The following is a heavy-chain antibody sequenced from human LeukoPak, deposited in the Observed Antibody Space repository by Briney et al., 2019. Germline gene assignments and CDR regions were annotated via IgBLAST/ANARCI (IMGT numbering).Heavy chain of an antibody. V-gene: IGHV3-9*01. D-gene: IGHD5-24*01. Sequence: GGSLRLSCAASGFTFDDYAMHWVRQAPGKGLEWVSGISWNSGSIGYADSVKGRFTISRDNARNSLYLQMNSLRAEDTALYYCAKGEDGYNSLLDYWGQGTLVTVSS. CDR2: ISWNSGSI. J-gene: IGHJ4*02. CDR1: GFTFDDYA. CDR3: AKGEDGYNSLLDY.